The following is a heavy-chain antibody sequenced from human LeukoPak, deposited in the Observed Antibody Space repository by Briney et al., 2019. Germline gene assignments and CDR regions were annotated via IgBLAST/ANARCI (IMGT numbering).Heavy chain of an antibody. J-gene: IGHJ4*02. CDR3: VRHISTNTGYFDS. CDR2: VYYDGTS. CDR1: GGSINSHSYY. V-gene: IGHV4-39*01. Sequence: SETLSLTCTVSGGSINSHSYYWGWIRQPPGKGLEWIGSVYYDGTSYSNPSLKTRVGVFVDTSRDQFSLDLDFVAAADTALYYCVRHISTNTGYFDSCGQGTLVSVSS. D-gene: IGHD5-24*01.